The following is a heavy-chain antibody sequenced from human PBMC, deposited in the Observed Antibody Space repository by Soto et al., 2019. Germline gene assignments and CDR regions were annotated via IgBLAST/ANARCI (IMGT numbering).Heavy chain of an antibody. V-gene: IGHV4-30-2*03. D-gene: IGHD2-21*02. J-gene: IGHJ4*02. CDR3: AEVLFSGGPSTAFAS. Sequence: PSETLFLTCAVSGGSLSSGGYSWSWIRQPPGKGLEWIGYIYYTGTTYFNPPFNTRVTLFVDTSKNQFSLKMTSLTAADTALYYCAEVLFSGGPSTAFASWGQGTLVTVSS. CDR1: GGSLSSGGYS. CDR2: IYYTGTT.